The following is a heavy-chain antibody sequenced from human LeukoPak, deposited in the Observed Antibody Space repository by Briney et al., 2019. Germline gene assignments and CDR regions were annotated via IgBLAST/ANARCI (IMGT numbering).Heavy chain of an antibody. CDR2: IWYDGSKQ. Sequence: GGSLRLSCAASGFTFSSYGMHWVRQAPGKGLEWVAVIWYDGSKQYYADSVKGRFTISRDNSKNTLYLQMNSLRAEDTAVYYCARGYGGNSRGLDYWGQGTPVTVSS. J-gene: IGHJ4*02. V-gene: IGHV3-33*01. CDR1: GFTFSSYG. CDR3: ARGYGGNSRGLDY. D-gene: IGHD4-23*01.